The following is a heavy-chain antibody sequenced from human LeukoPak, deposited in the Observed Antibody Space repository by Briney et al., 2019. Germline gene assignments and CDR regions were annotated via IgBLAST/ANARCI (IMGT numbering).Heavy chain of an antibody. CDR3: ASYRVLLWFGESTDY. CDR1: GFRLLHYE. V-gene: IGHV3-48*03. CDR2: ISETGSGL. Sequence: GGSLRLSCAASGFRLLHYEMNWLRQAPGKGLEWISFISETGSGLDYADSVKGRFTISRDNAKNSLYLQMNSLRAEDTAVYYCASYRVLLWFGESTDYWGQGTLVTVSS. D-gene: IGHD3-10*01. J-gene: IGHJ4*02.